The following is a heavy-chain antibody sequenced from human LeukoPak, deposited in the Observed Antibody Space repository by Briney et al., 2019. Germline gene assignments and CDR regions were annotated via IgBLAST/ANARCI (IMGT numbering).Heavy chain of an antibody. CDR1: GFTFSTYA. D-gene: IGHD3-10*01. V-gene: IGHV3-23*01. J-gene: IGHJ3*02. CDR3: ARSIYASGNYYAFDI. Sequence: GGSLRLSCAASGFTFSTYAMSWVRQAPGNGLEWVSAISGSGGGTYYADSVKGRFTISRDNSKNTLSLQMNSLRAEDTAVFYCARSIYASGNYYAFDIWGQGTMVTVS. CDR2: ISGSGGGT.